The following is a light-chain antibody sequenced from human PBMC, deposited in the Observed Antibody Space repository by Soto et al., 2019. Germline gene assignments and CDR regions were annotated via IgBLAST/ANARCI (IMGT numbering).Light chain of an antibody. CDR2: WAS. J-gene: IGKJ4*01. V-gene: IGKV4-1*01. CDR3: QQYYDTRALT. Sequence: DIVMTQSPDSLAVSLGERATINCRSSQSVVFASSDRNYLAWYQQRPGQPPKLLVSWASKRESGVPDRFSGSRCGTDFTLTISSLQAEDEEVYSCQQYYDTRALTFGGGTKVDIK. CDR1: QSVVFASSDRNY.